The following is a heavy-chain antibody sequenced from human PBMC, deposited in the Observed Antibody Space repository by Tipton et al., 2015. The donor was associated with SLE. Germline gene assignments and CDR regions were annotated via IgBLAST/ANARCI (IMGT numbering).Heavy chain of an antibody. CDR2: AFYSGTT. V-gene: IGHV4-59*01. CDR3: ARGLINYFDC. CDR1: GGSFGDYD. D-gene: IGHD3-10*01. J-gene: IGHJ4*02. Sequence: GLVKPSETVSLTCTVFGGSFGDYDWSWIRQPPGKGLEWIGYAFYSGTTDSNPSLKSRVTMSIDTSKNQFSLRLSSVTAADTAVYYCARGLINYFDCWGQGTLVTVSS.